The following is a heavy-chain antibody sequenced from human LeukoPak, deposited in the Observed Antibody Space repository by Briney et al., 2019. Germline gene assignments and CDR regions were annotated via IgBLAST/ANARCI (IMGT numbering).Heavy chain of an antibody. Sequence: PGWSLRLSCAASGFTFSSYGMHWVRQAPGKGLEGVAFIRYDGRNKYYADSVKGRFTISRDNSKNTLYLQMNSLRAEDTAVYYCARSTYSYGYNRFDPWGRGTLVTVSS. D-gene: IGHD5-18*01. CDR3: ARSTYSYGYNRFDP. J-gene: IGHJ5*02. CDR2: IRYDGRNK. CDR1: GFTFSSYG. V-gene: IGHV3-30*02.